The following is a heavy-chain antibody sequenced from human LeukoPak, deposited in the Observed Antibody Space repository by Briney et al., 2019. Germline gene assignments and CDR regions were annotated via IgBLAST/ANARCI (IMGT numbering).Heavy chain of an antibody. Sequence: GGSLRLSCAASGFTFSTYAVNWVRQAPGKGLEWVSTISGSGDSTYYADSVKGRFTISRDNSKDTLYLQMNSLRAEDTAVYYCAKGGDYGDYGIDYWGQGTLVTVSS. D-gene: IGHD4-17*01. V-gene: IGHV3-23*01. CDR3: AKGGDYGDYGIDY. J-gene: IGHJ4*02. CDR1: GFTFSTYA. CDR2: ISGSGDST.